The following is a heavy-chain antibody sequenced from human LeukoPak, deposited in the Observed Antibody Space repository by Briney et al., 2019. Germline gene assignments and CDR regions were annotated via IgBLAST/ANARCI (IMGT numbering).Heavy chain of an antibody. CDR2: INPNSGGT. D-gene: IGHD5-12*01. Sequence: ASVKVSCKASGYTFTGYYMHWVRQAPGQGLEWMRWINPNSGGTNYAQKFQGRVTMTRDTSISTAYMELSRLRSDDTAVYYCGRELREYYYYMDVWGKGTAVTVSS. V-gene: IGHV1-2*02. CDR3: GRELREYYYYMDV. J-gene: IGHJ6*03. CDR1: GYTFTGYY.